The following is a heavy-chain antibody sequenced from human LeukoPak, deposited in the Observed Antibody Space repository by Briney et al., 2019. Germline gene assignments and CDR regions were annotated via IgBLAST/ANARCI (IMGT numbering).Heavy chain of an antibody. CDR2: ISYDGSNK. V-gene: IGHV3-30*04. D-gene: IGHD5-24*01. Sequence: GGSLRLSCAASGFTFSSYAMHWVRQAPGKGLEWVAVISYDGSNKYYADSVKGRFTISRDNSKNTLYLQMNSLRAEDAAVYYCARDGMATGFSSFDYWGQGTLVTVSS. CDR3: ARDGMATGFSSFDY. J-gene: IGHJ4*02. CDR1: GFTFSSYA.